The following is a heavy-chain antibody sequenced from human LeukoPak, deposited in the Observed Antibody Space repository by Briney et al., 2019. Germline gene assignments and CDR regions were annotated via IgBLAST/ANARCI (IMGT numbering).Heavy chain of an antibody. Sequence: GGSLRLSCAASGFTSSSYGMPWVRQAPGKGLEWVAVISYDGSNKYYADSVKGRFTISRDNSKNTLYLQMNSLRAEDTAVYYCAKDCEWFGKRKSYYYYGMDVWGQGTTVTVSS. J-gene: IGHJ6*02. V-gene: IGHV3-30*18. CDR1: GFTSSSYG. CDR3: AKDCEWFGKRKSYYYYGMDV. D-gene: IGHD3-10*01. CDR2: ISYDGSNK.